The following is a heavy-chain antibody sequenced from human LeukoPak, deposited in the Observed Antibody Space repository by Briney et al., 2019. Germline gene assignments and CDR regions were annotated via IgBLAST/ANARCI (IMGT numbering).Heavy chain of an antibody. CDR2: FDPEDGET. CDR1: GYTLTELS. Sequence: ASVKVSCKVSGYTLTELSMHWVRQAPGKGLEWMGGFDPEDGETIYAQKFQGRVTMTEDTSTDTAYMELSRLRSEDTAVYYCATLIYNWNGLYNWFDPWGQGTLVTVSS. J-gene: IGHJ5*02. D-gene: IGHD1-20*01. V-gene: IGHV1-24*01. CDR3: ATLIYNWNGLYNWFDP.